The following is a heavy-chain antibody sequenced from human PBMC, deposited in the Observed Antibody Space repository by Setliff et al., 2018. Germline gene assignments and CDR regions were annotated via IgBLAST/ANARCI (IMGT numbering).Heavy chain of an antibody. CDR2: IIPIFGTA. CDR1: GGTFSTYA. D-gene: IGHD2-2*01. CDR3: ARGEDIVVVPAGFDDYSNYEDYYYGMDV. Sequence: SVKVSCKASGGTFSTYAISWVRQAPGQGLEWMGGIIPIFGTANYAQKFQGRVTITADESTSTAYMGLSSLGSEDTAVYYCARGEDIVVVPAGFDDYSNYEDYYYGMDVWGQGTTVTVSS. V-gene: IGHV1-69*13. J-gene: IGHJ6*02.